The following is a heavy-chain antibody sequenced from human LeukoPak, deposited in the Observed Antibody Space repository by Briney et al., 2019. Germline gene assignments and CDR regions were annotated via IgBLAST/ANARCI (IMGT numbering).Heavy chain of an antibody. CDR1: GGSISSYY. D-gene: IGHD6-6*01. V-gene: IGHV4-4*07. Sequence: SETLSLTCTVSGGSISSYYWSWIRQPAGKGLEWIGRFYTSGSTNYNPSLKSRVTKSVDTSKNQFSLKLTSVTAADTAVYYCARDRGEYSSSSAYYSYMDVWGKGTTVTVSS. J-gene: IGHJ6*03. CDR3: ARDRGEYSSSSAYYSYMDV. CDR2: FYTSGST.